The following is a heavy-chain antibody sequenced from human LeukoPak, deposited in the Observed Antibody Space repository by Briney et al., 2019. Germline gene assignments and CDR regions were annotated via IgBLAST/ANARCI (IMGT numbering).Heavy chain of an antibody. V-gene: IGHV3-21*01. Sequence: GGSLRLSCAASGFTFSSYSMNWVRQAPGKGLEWVSSISSSSSYIYYADSVKGRFTISRDNAKNSLYLQMNSLRAEDTAVYYCARMRSSTICSYFDYWGQGTLVTVSS. CDR3: ARMRSSTICSYFDY. J-gene: IGHJ4*02. CDR2: ISSSSSYI. D-gene: IGHD2-2*01. CDR1: GFTFSSYS.